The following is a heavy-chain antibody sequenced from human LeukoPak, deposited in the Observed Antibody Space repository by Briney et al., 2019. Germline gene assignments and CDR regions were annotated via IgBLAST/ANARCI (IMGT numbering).Heavy chain of an antibody. CDR2: ISGDGGST. Sequence: PGESLRLSCVVSGFTFDDYAMHWVRQAPGKGLEWVSLISGDGGSTKYADSVKGRFTISGDNSKNSLFLQMHSLRTEDTALYYCVKDAYCSSGNCFSWFDPWGQGTLVTVSS. V-gene: IGHV3-43*02. CDR3: VKDAYCSSGNCFSWFDP. D-gene: IGHD2-15*01. CDR1: GFTFDDYA. J-gene: IGHJ5*02.